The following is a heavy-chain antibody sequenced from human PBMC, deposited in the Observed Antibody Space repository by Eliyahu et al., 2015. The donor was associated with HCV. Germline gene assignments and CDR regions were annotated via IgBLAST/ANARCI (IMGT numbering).Heavy chain of an antibody. J-gene: IGHJ4*02. V-gene: IGHV3-21*01. CDR2: ISSSSSYI. CDR3: ATQPRGGEVVSY. CDR1: GFTFSSYS. D-gene: IGHD3-10*01. Sequence: EVQLVESGGGLVKPGGSLRLSXAASGFTFSSYSMNWXRQAPGKGLEWVSSISSSSSYIYYADSVKGRFTISRDNAKNSLYLQMNSLRAEDTAVYYCATQPRGGEVVSYWGQGTLVTVSS.